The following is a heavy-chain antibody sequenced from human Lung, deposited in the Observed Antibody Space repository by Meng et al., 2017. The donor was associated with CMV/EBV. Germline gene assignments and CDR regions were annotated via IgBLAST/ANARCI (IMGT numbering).Heavy chain of an antibody. V-gene: IGHV4-4*02. D-gene: IGHD3-10*01. J-gene: IGHJ1*01. CDR1: GDSITNHSW. CDR3: LRRSGGSV. CDR2: IPHRGSS. Sequence: QGRVREAGPARVQPSVTLSLTCAVSGDSITNHSWWAWVRQPPGKGLEWIGEIPHRGSSAYHPSLKSRVSMSIDKSKNQFSLKLTSVTAADTAVYHCLRRSGGSVWGQGTLVTVSS.